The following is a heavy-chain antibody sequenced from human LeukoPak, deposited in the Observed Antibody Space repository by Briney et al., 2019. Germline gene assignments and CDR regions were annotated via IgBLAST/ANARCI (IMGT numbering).Heavy chain of an antibody. CDR2: ISYDGSNK. Sequence: GGSLRLSCAASGFTFSSYAMHWVCQAPGRGLEWGAVISYDGSNKYYADSVKGRFTISRDNSKNTLYLQMNSLRAEDTAVYYCARDPGRRMATTPAFDIWGQGTMVTVSS. CDR1: GFTFSSYA. CDR3: ARDPGRRMATTPAFDI. D-gene: IGHD5-24*01. V-gene: IGHV3-30*04. J-gene: IGHJ3*02.